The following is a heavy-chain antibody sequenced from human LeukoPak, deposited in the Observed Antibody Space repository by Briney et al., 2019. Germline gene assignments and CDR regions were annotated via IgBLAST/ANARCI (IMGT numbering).Heavy chain of an antibody. J-gene: IGHJ4*02. CDR1: GGSFSGYY. CDR3: ATYMKYYGDYGDFDY. Sequence: PSETLSLTCAVYGGSFSGYYWSWIRQPPGKGLEWIGEINHSGSTNYNPSLKSRVTISVDTSKNQFSLKLSSVTAADTAVYYCATYMKYYGDYGDFDYWGQGTLVTVSS. V-gene: IGHV4-34*01. D-gene: IGHD4-17*01. CDR2: INHSGST.